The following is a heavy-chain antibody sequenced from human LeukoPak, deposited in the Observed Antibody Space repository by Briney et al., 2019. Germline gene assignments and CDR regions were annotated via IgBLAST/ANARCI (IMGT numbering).Heavy chain of an antibody. D-gene: IGHD1-26*01. CDR2: IYSDGNT. CDR1: VFTVSNNR. J-gene: IGHJ1*01. V-gene: IGHV3-53*01. CDR3: VREREGSNSEH. Sequence: GGSLRLSCAASVFTVSNNRLSWVRQAPGMGLEWVSTIYSDGNTYYPDSVKGRFTISRDGSKNTLYLQLNSLRTEDTAIYYCVREREGSNSEHWGQGTLVTVSS.